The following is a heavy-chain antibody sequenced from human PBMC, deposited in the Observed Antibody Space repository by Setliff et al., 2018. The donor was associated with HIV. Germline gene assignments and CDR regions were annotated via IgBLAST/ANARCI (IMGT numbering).Heavy chain of an antibody. CDR2: IYHSGST. J-gene: IGHJ6*03. V-gene: IGHV4-4*02. CDR1: GDSISRNYW. CDR3: AQESPTTGYYYYMDV. Sequence: KASETLSLTCAVSGDSISRNYWWSWVRQPPGKGLEWIGKIYHSGSTNFNPSLQSRVTISVDKSKNQFSLHLTSVTAADTGVYYCAQESPTTGYYYYMDVWGKGTTVTVS.